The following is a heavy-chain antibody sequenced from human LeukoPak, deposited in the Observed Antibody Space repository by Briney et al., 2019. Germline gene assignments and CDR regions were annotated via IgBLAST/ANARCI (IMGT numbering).Heavy chain of an antibody. Sequence: GASLRLSCVVSGFTVSGNYMSWVRQAPGKGLEWVSIMYASGTTDYADSVKGRFTISRDNSKNTLYLQVSSLRVEDTAVYYCAREGGPYSSTLRGCWGQGTLVTVSS. V-gene: IGHV3-53*01. CDR1: GFTVSGNY. CDR2: MYASGTT. D-gene: IGHD6-19*01. CDR3: AREGGPYSSTLRGC. J-gene: IGHJ4*02.